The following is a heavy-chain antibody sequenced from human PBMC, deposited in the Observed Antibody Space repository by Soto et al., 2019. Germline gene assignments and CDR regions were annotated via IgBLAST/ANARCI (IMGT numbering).Heavy chain of an antibody. V-gene: IGHV4-34*01. CDR2: ISHSGST. J-gene: IGHJ4*02. D-gene: IGHD6-19*01. Sequence: SETLSLTCAVYGGSFSGYYWSWIRQPPGKGLEWIGEISHSGSTNYNPSLKSRVTISVDTSKNQFSLKLSSVTAAVTAVYYCARVGIAVAGDFDYWGQGTLVTVSS. CDR1: GGSFSGYY. CDR3: ARVGIAVAGDFDY.